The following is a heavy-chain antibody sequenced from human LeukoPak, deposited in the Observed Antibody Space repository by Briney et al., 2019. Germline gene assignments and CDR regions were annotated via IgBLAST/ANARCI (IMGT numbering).Heavy chain of an antibody. V-gene: IGHV4-61*01. D-gene: IGHD5-24*01. J-gene: IGHJ4*02. Sequence: PSETLSLTCTVSGGSVNSGTYYWSWIRQPPGKGLEWIGYISYSGSTNYNPSLKSRVTISVDTSKNQFSLKLSSVTAADAAVYYCARGGRWLQFNYWGQGTLVTVSP. CDR3: ARGGRWLQFNY. CDR2: ISYSGST. CDR1: GGSVNSGTYY.